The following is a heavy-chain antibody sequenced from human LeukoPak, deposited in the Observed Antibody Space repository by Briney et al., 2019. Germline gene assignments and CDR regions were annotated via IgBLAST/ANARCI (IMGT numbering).Heavy chain of an antibody. V-gene: IGHV3-72*01. CDR3: ARDSGEMGLDY. J-gene: IGHJ4*02. CDR2: TRNTAYSYTT. Sequence: GGSLRLSCAASGFSITDYYMVWPRQAPGKGLEWVGRTRNTAYSYTTEYAASVRGRFTISRDDSKNSLSLQMDSLKSEDTAVYYCARDSGEMGLDYWGQGTLVTVSS. CDR1: GFSITDYY. D-gene: IGHD3-10*01.